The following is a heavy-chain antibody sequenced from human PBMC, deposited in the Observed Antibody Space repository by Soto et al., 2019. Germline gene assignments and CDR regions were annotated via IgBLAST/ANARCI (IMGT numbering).Heavy chain of an antibody. CDR1: GGSISSSSYY. D-gene: IGHD6-19*01. J-gene: IGHJ4*02. Sequence: SETLSLTCTVSGGSISSSSYYWGWIRQPPGKGLEWIGSIYYSGSTYYNPSLKSRVTISVDTSKNQFSLKLSSVTAADTAVYYCARLGAVASNDYWGQGTLVTVSS. V-gene: IGHV4-39*01. CDR2: IYYSGST. CDR3: ARLGAVASNDY.